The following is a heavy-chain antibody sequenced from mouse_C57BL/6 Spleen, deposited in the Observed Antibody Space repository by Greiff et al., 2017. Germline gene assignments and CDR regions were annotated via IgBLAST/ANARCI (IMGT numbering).Heavy chain of an antibody. CDR3: ASSYGYDEMDY. J-gene: IGHJ2*01. V-gene: IGHV1-64*01. CDR2: IHPNSGST. D-gene: IGHD2-2*01. CDR1: GYTFTSYW. Sequence: QVQLQQSGAELVKPGASVKLSCKASGYTFTSYWMHWVKQRPGQGLEWIGMIHPNSGSTNYNEKFKSKATLTVDKSSSTAYMQLSSLTFEDSAVYYCASSYGYDEMDYWGQGTTLTVSS.